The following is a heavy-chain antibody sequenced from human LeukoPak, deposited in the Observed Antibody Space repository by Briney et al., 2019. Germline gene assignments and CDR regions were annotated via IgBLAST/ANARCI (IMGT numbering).Heavy chain of an antibody. V-gene: IGHV3-48*04. CDR1: GFTFSSSW. CDR3: ARTGGPQLWLT. CDR2: ISSRGDTI. J-gene: IGHJ5*02. Sequence: GGSLRLSCVASGFTFSSSWMSWARQAPGTGLEWVSYISSRGDTIYYTDSVKGRFTISRDNAKNSLYLQMNSLRADDTAVYYCARTGGPQLWLTWGQGTLVTVSS. D-gene: IGHD5-18*01.